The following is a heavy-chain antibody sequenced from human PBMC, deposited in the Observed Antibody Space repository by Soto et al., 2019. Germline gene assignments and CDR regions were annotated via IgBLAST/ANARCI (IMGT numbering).Heavy chain of an antibody. CDR1: GDSISSGDYY. J-gene: IGHJ4*02. CDR2: IYYSGNT. CDR3: SRDFKRYSSPPGALEC. D-gene: IGHD6-13*01. V-gene: IGHV4-30-4*01. Sequence: PSETLSLTRTVSGDSISSGDYYWSWIRQPPGKGLEWIGCIYYSGNTYYNPSLKRRFSISVDTSKNQFSLQLSSVLVADTAVYYCSRDFKRYSSPPGALECWGRGTLVTVSS.